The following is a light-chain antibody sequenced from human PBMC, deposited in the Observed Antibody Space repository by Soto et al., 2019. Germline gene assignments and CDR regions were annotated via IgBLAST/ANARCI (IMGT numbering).Light chain of an antibody. CDR3: QHYNSYPWT. CDR2: DTS. V-gene: IGKV3-15*01. Sequence: ETEMTQSPATLSVSPGERATISCWASHSVSSTLAWYQQKPGQAPRLLMYDTSTMASGVPDRFSGSGSGTEFTLTISSLQSDDFAAYYCQHYNSYPWTVGQGTKVEIK. CDR1: HSVSST. J-gene: IGKJ1*01.